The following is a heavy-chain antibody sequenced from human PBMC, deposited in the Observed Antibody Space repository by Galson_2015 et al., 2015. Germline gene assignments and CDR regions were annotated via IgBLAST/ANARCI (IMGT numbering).Heavy chain of an antibody. D-gene: IGHD4-17*01. Sequence: SLRLSCAASGFTFHSYTMSWVRQAPGKGLEWVSAISGSGASTYYADSVKGRFTISRDNSKNMLYLQMNSLRAEDTAVYYCANPGLSTGRSSDVDYWGQGTLVTVSS. CDR1: GFTFHSYT. V-gene: IGHV3-23*01. CDR2: ISGSGAST. J-gene: IGHJ4*02. CDR3: ANPGLSTGRSSDVDY.